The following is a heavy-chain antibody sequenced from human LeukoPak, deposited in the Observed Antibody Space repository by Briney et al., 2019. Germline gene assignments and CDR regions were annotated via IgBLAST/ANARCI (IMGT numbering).Heavy chain of an antibody. J-gene: IGHJ4*02. CDR2: IIPIFGTA. V-gene: IGHV1-69*05. D-gene: IGHD3-22*01. Sequence: GASVKVSXKASGGTFSSYAISWVRQAPGQGLEWMGRIIPIFGTANYAQKFQGRVTITTDESTSTAYMELSSLRSEDTAVYYCARDRYDSSGYYKDWGPGTLVTVSS. CDR3: ARDRYDSSGYYKD. CDR1: GGTFSSYA.